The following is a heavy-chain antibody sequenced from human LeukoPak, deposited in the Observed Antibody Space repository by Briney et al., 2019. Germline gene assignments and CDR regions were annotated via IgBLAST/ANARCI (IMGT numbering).Heavy chain of an antibody. CDR2: ISGSGGST. D-gene: IGHD3-10*01. Sequence: GGSLRLSCAASGFTFSSYAMSWVRQAPGKGLEWVSAISGSGGSTYYAVSVKGRFTISRDNSKNTLYLQMNSLRAEDTAVYYCAKDSGSYYKVADYWGQGTLVTVSS. CDR3: AKDSGSYYKVADY. V-gene: IGHV3-23*01. CDR1: GFTFSSYA. J-gene: IGHJ4*02.